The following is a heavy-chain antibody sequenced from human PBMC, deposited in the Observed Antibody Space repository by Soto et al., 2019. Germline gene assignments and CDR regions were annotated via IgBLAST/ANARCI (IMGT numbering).Heavy chain of an antibody. CDR3: ATWHEREHAFDV. CDR2: LYDVDGS. CDR1: GLTISGKKY. V-gene: IGHV3-53*01. Sequence: ESGGGLIQPGESLRLSCAAFGLTISGKKYVVWLRQAPGKGLEWVSALYDVDGSFYADSVTGRFTTSSDSSKTTVYLQMNDLRPDDTAVYYCATWHEREHAFDVWGQGTTVTISS. D-gene: IGHD1-1*01. J-gene: IGHJ3*01.